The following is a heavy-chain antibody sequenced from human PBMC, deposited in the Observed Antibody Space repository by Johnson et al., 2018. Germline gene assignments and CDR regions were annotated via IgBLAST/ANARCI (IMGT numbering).Heavy chain of an antibody. V-gene: IGHV3-30*18. CDR1: GFTFSSYG. CDR3: AKVLLWFGEFDGFDI. Sequence: QVQLVQSGGGVVQPGRSLRLSCAASGFTFSSYGMHWVRQAPGKGLEWVAVISYDGSNKYYADSVKGRFTISRDNSKNTLYLQMNSLRAEETALYYCAKVLLWFGEFDGFDIWGQGTMVTVSS. J-gene: IGHJ3*02. D-gene: IGHD3-10*01. CDR2: ISYDGSNK.